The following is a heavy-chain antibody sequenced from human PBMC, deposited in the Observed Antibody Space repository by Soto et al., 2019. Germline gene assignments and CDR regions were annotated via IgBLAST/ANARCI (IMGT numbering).Heavy chain of an antibody. D-gene: IGHD1-7*01. Sequence: EVQLVESGGGLVQPGGSLRLSCVVSGFTVSNNYISWVRQAPGKGLEWVSVTYSGDTTYYADSVKGRFTVSRDISKNTLYLQMNSLRAEDTAVFYCASFAFNYRFNFWGQGTLVTVSS. CDR1: GFTVSNNY. CDR2: TYSGDTT. CDR3: ASFAFNYRFNF. J-gene: IGHJ4*02. V-gene: IGHV3-66*01.